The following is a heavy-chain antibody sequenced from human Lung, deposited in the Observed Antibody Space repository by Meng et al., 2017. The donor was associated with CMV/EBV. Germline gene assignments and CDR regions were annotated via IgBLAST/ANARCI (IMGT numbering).Heavy chain of an antibody. CDR3: TTGYCSGGDCYSFVIDH. V-gene: IGHV3-49*04. J-gene: IGHJ4*02. Sequence: GESLKISCTASGVTFGDYSMNWVRQAPGKGLEWVGFTASKAYGGTTEYAASVKGRFTISRDDSKSLAYLQMNSLKAEDTALYYCTTGYCSGGDCYSFVIDHWGQGTLVTVSS. D-gene: IGHD2-15*01. CDR2: TASKAYGGTT. CDR1: GVTFGDYS.